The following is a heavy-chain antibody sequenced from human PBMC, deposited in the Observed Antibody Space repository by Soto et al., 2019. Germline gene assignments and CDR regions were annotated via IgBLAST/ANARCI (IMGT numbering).Heavy chain of an antibody. J-gene: IGHJ3*02. CDR2: IYPGDSDT. D-gene: IGHD1-26*01. CDR3: ARAAGIVGGAFDI. CDR1: GFIFTNYW. V-gene: IGHV5-51*01. Sequence: EVQLVQSGAEVKKPGESLKISCKASGFIFTNYWIGWVRQLPGKGLEWMGIIYPGDSDTKNSPSFQGQVTMSVDKSISTAYLQWSSLKASDTAIYYWARAAGIVGGAFDIWGQGTMVTVSS.